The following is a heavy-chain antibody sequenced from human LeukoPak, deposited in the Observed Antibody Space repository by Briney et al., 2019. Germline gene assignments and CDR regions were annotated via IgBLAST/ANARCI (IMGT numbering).Heavy chain of an antibody. CDR3: ARGRGAVAFDY. D-gene: IGHD6-19*01. J-gene: IGHJ4*02. CDR1: GGSFSGYY. Sequence: SETLSLTCAVYGGSFSGYYWSWIRQPPGKGLEWIGEINHSGSTNYNPSLKSRVTISVDTSKNQFSLKLSSVTAADTAVYYCARGRGAVAFDYWGQGTLVTVSS. V-gene: IGHV4-34*01. CDR2: INHSGST.